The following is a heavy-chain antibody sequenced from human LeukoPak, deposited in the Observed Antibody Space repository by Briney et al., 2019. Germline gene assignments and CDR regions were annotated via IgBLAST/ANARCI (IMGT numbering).Heavy chain of an antibody. V-gene: IGHV1-18*01. D-gene: IGHD2-2*01. CDR1: GYTFSSHE. J-gene: IGHJ5*02. Sequence: GASVKVSCKASGYTFSSHEISWVRQAPGQGLEWMGWISPYTGKTSYGQKFQDRLTMTTDRSTNTAHMELRSLRSDDTAVYYCARVVPHCSSTSCYARGWFDPWGQGTLVTVSS. CDR2: ISPYTGKT. CDR3: ARVVPHCSSTSCYARGWFDP.